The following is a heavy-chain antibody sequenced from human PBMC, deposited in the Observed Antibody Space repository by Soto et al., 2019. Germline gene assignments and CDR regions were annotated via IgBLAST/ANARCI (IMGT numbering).Heavy chain of an antibody. D-gene: IGHD6-19*01. V-gene: IGHV3-30*18. J-gene: IGHJ4*02. CDR2: ISHDGSNK. Sequence: QVQLVESGGGVVQPGRSLRLSCGASGFTFSSYGMHWVRQAPGKGLEWVAVISHDGSNKHYADSVKGRFTISRDNSKNTLSLKMNSLRAEDTAVYYCAKGSEWLVRVDQLEFDYWGQGTLVTVSS. CDR1: GFTFSSYG. CDR3: AKGSEWLVRVDQLEFDY.